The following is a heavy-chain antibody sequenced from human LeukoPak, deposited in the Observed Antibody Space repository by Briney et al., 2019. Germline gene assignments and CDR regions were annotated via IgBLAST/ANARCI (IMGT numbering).Heavy chain of an antibody. Sequence: GGSLRLSCAASGNYWMHWVRQAPGKGLAWVSHINSDGSWTSYADSVKGRFTISKDNAKNTVYLQMNNLRAEDTAVYYCVSFYETYWGRGTLVTVSS. V-gene: IGHV3-74*01. CDR2: INSDGSWT. CDR3: VSFYETY. D-gene: IGHD2-2*01. J-gene: IGHJ4*02. CDR1: GNYW.